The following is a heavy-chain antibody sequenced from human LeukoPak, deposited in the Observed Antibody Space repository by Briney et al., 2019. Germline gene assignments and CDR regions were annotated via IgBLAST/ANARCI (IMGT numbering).Heavy chain of an antibody. J-gene: IGHJ4*02. Sequence: PSQTLSLTCTVSGGSISSGGYYWSWIRQPPGKGLEWIGYIYHSGSTYYNPSLKSRVTISVDRSKNQFSLKLSSVTAADTAVYYCARWSCSSTSCRFDYWGQGTLVTVSS. CDR2: IYHSGST. CDR3: ARWSCSSTSCRFDY. D-gene: IGHD2-2*01. CDR1: GGSISSGGYY. V-gene: IGHV4-30-2*01.